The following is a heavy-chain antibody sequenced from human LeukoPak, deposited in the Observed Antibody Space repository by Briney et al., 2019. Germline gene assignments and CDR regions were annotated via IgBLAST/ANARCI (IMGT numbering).Heavy chain of an antibody. CDR3: ARVLGTTKVYYYYMDV. D-gene: IGHD1-7*01. V-gene: IGHV3-30*03. CDR2: ISYDGSNK. Sequence: GGSLRLSCAASGFTFSSYGMHWVRQAPGKGLEWVAVISYDGSNKYYADSVKGRFTISRDNSKNTLYLQMNSLRAEDTAVYYCARVLGTTKVYYYYMDVWGKGTTVTVSS. J-gene: IGHJ6*03. CDR1: GFTFSSYG.